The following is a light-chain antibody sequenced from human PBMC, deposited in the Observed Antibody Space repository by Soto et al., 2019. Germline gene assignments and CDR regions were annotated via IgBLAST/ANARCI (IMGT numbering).Light chain of an antibody. CDR1: ESVRTN. Sequence: VVTQSPATLSVSLRERVTLSCRASESVRTNLAWYQQKPGQTPKLLIYDASTPAPDVPARFSGSGSGTEFTLTISSLQSEDLAIYYCQEYDTWPPWTFGQGTKV. J-gene: IGKJ1*01. V-gene: IGKV3-15*01. CDR2: DAS. CDR3: QEYDTWPPWT.